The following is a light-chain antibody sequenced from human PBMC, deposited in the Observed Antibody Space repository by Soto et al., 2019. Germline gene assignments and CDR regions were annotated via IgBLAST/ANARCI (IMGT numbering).Light chain of an antibody. CDR3: SSYTSSTTLVL. V-gene: IGLV2-14*01. CDR1: SNDVGGNIY. Sequence: QSALTQPASVSGSPGQSISISCTGTSNDVGGNIYVSWYQHHPGKAPELMIYEVSNRPSGVSSRFSGSKFGNTASLTISGLQSEDEADYYCSSYTSSTTLVLFGGGTKLTVL. J-gene: IGLJ2*01. CDR2: EVS.